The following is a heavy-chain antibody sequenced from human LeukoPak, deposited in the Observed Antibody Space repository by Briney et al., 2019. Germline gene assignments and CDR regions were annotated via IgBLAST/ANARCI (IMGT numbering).Heavy chain of an antibody. D-gene: IGHD2-15*01. CDR1: GYTFTSYD. V-gene: IGHV1-8*01. CDR2: MNPNSGNT. CDR3: ARKLPPIYYYGMDV. J-gene: IGHJ6*02. Sequence: GASVKVSCKGSGYTFTSYDINWVRQATGQGLEWMGWMNPNSGNTVYAQKFQGRVTMTRNNSISTAYMELGSLRSEDTAVYYCARKLPPIYYYGMDVWGQGTTVTVSS.